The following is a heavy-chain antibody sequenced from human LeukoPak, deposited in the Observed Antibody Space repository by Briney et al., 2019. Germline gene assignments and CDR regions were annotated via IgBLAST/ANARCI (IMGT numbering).Heavy chain of an antibody. V-gene: IGHV3-30*02. Sequence: GGSLRLSCAASGFNFTSYGMHWVRQAPGKGLEWVAFIRYDGSNKYYADSVKGRFTISRDNSKNTLYLQMNILREKDMAVYYCSKDYYDNSGLGDWGQGTLVTVSS. CDR2: IRYDGSNK. CDR1: GFNFTSYG. CDR3: SKDYYDNSGLGD. D-gene: IGHD3-22*01. J-gene: IGHJ4*02.